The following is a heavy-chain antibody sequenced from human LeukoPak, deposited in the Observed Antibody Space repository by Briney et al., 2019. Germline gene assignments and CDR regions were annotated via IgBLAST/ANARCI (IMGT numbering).Heavy chain of an antibody. V-gene: IGHV3-7*01. Sequence: GGSLRLSCAASGFTFSSYWMSWVRQTPEKGLEFVANINRDGSVRNYVDSVKGRFTISRDNAENSLHLQMNSLRADDTAVYYCARDPGSSAFDSWGRGTLVTVSS. CDR2: INRDGSVR. CDR3: ARDPGSSAFDS. D-gene: IGHD5/OR15-5a*01. CDR1: GFTFSSYW. J-gene: IGHJ4*02.